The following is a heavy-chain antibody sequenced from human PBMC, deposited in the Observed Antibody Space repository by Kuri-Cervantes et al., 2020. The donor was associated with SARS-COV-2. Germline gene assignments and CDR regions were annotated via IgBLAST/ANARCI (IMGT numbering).Heavy chain of an antibody. CDR1: GHTFSDYY. Sequence: ASVTVSCTAHGHTFSDYYMYWLRQAPGQGLEWMGWINPNSGGTNYAQKFQGWVTMTRDTSSTGYMALSRLRSDDTAVYYCARGMVRGLIQSYYYGMDVWGQGTTVTDSS. J-gene: IGHJ6*02. D-gene: IGHD3-10*01. V-gene: IGHV1-2*04. CDR2: INPNSGGT. CDR3: ARGMVRGLIQSYYYGMDV.